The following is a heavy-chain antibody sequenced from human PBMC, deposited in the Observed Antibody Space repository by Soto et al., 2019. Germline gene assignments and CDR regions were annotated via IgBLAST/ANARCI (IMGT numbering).Heavy chain of an antibody. J-gene: IGHJ4*02. CDR2: IRSKANSYAT. D-gene: IGHD3-22*01. V-gene: IGHV3-73*02. Sequence: EVQLVESGGGLVQPGGSLTLSCAASGFTFSGSAMHWVRQASGKGLEWVGRIRSKANSYATAYAASVKGRFTISRDDSKNTAYLQMNSLKTEDTAVYYCTRLTGSGYYFNWGQGTLVTVSS. CDR1: GFTFSGSA. CDR3: TRLTGSGYYFN.